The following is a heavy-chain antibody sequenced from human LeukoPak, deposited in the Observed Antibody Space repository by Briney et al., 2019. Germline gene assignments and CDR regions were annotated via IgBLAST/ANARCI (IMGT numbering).Heavy chain of an antibody. Sequence: GGSLRLSCAASGFTFSGYAMYWVRQAPGKGLEWVSSIEASGGATYYADSVKGRFTISRDDSKNTFYLQMNSLRAEDTAVYYCARSLGLYSYGYIFGYWGQGTLVTVSS. CDR3: ARSLGLYSYGYIFGY. CDR1: GFTFSGYA. CDR2: IEASGGAT. J-gene: IGHJ4*02. D-gene: IGHD5-18*01. V-gene: IGHV3-23*01.